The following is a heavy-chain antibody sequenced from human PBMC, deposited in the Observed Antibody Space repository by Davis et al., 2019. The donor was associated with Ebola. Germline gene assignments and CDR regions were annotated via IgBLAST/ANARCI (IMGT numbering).Heavy chain of an antibody. CDR1: GYTFTSYG. Sequence: SVKVSCKASGYTFTSYGISWVRQAPGQGLEWVGGIIPIFGTANYAQKFQGRVTITADESTSTAYMELSSLRSEDTAVYYCAREGYSSSWPYFDYWGQGTLVTVSS. CDR2: IIPIFGTA. CDR3: AREGYSSSWPYFDY. V-gene: IGHV1-69*13. D-gene: IGHD6-13*01. J-gene: IGHJ4*02.